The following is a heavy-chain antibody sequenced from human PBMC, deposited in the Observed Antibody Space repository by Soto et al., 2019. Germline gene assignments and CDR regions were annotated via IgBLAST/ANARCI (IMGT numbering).Heavy chain of an antibody. V-gene: IGHV1-69*06. CDR3: ATHGATTMARGAMKHYYYVMDV. CDR2: IIPIFDTP. D-gene: IGHD3-10*01. Sequence: SVKVSCKASGGIFSSFTISWVRQAPGQGLEWLGGIIPIFDTPTYAQNFQGRVTITADKSTNTVYMELSSLRSEDTAVYYCATHGATTMARGAMKHYYYVMDVWGQGTTVTVSS. J-gene: IGHJ6*02. CDR1: GGIFSSFT.